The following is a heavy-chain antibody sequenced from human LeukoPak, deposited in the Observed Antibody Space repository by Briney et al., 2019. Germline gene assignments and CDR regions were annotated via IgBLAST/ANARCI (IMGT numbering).Heavy chain of an antibody. CDR2: IYYSGST. D-gene: IGHD2-8*02. CDR1: GGSISSGGYY. CDR3: ARAGTAKYYYYGMDV. V-gene: IGHV4-61*08. J-gene: IGHJ6*02. Sequence: SQTLSLTCTGSGGSISSGGYYWSWIRQPPGKGLEWLGNIYYSGSTNYNPSLKSRVTISVDTSRNQFSLKLSSVTAADTAVYYCARAGTAKYYYYGMDVWGQGTTVTVSS.